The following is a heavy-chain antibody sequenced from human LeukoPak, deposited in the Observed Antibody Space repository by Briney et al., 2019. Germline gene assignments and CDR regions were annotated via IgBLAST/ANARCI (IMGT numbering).Heavy chain of an antibody. CDR1: GFTFISYA. V-gene: IGHV3-23*01. J-gene: IGHJ4*02. CDR3: ASRIATAGSVDY. CDR2: ISGSGAST. D-gene: IGHD6-13*01. Sequence: GGSLRLSCAVSGFTFISYAMSWVRQAPGKGLEWVSGISGSGASTDYADSVKGRFTISRDNSKNTLHLQMNTLRAEDTAVYYCASRIATAGSVDYWGQGTLVTVSS.